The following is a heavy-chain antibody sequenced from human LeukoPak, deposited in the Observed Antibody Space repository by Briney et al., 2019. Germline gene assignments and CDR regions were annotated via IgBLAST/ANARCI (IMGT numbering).Heavy chain of an antibody. J-gene: IGHJ4*02. V-gene: IGHV3-23*01. CDR2: ISGSGGST. CDR1: GFTFSSYA. CDR3: AKAKGSKYYYDSSGYPLDY. D-gene: IGHD3-22*01. Sequence: GGSLRLSCAASGFTFSSYAMSWVRQAPGKGLEWVSAISGSGGSTYYADSVKGRFTISRDNSKNTLYLQMNSLRAEDTAVYYCAKAKGSKYYYDSSGYPLDYWSQGTLVTVSS.